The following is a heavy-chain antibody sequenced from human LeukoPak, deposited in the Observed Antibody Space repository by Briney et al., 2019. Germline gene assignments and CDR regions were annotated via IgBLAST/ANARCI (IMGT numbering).Heavy chain of an antibody. D-gene: IGHD6-25*01. J-gene: IGHJ4*02. CDR2: IKQDGSEK. Sequence: PGGSLRLSCAASGFTFRTYWMSGVRQAPGKGLQWVANIKQDGSEKYYVASVKCRFTISRDNAKNSLYLQMNSLRAANTAVYYCARDPSEGSESWGQGTLVTVSS. CDR3: ARDPSEGSES. CDR1: GFTFRTYW. V-gene: IGHV3-7*01.